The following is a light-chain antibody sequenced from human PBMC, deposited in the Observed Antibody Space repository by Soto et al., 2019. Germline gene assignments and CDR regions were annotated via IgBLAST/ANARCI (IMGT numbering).Light chain of an antibody. Sequence: EVVLTQSPGTLSVSPGERATLSCRASQSVSSNLAWYQQKPGQAPRLLIYGASTRATGIPARFSGSGSGTDFTLTISSLQPEDFATYYCQQSYSTLWTVGQGTKVDIK. CDR1: QSVSSN. CDR2: GAS. V-gene: IGKV3-15*01. CDR3: QQSYSTLWT. J-gene: IGKJ1*01.